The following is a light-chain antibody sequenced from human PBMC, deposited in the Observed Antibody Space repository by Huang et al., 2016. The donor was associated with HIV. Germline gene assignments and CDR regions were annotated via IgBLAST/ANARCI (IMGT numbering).Light chain of an antibody. CDR3: QQYDSYSYT. J-gene: IGKJ2*01. CDR1: QSISSW. Sequence: DIQMTQSPSTLSASVWDRVTITCRASQSISSWLAWYQQKPGKPPSLLIYKASTLQSGVPTRFSGSGSGTEFTLTISGLQPDDFATYYCQQYDSYSYTFGQGTKLEIK. V-gene: IGKV1-5*03. CDR2: KAS.